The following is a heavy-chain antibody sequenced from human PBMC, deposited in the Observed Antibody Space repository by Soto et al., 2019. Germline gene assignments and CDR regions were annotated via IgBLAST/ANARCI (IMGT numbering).Heavy chain of an antibody. V-gene: IGHV4-34*01. CDR3: ARRREAVAGTDYYYGMDV. J-gene: IGHJ6*02. Sequence: SETLSLTCAVYGGSFSGYYWSWFRQPPGKGLEWIGEINHIGSNNYNPSLKSRVTISVDTSKKQFSLKLSSVTDADTAVYYCARRREAVAGTDYYYGMDVWGQGPRSP. D-gene: IGHD6-19*01. CDR2: INHIGSN. CDR1: GGSFSGYY.